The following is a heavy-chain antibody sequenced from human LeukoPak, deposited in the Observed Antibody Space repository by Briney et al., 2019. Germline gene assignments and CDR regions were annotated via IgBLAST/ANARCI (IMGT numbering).Heavy chain of an antibody. D-gene: IGHD3-16*01. V-gene: IGHV4-59*01. CDR1: GGSISSYY. CDR2: IYYSGST. CDR3: ARSFYAAYYFDY. J-gene: IGHJ4*02. Sequence: SSETLSLTCTVSGGSISSYYWSWIRQPPGKGLEWIGYIYYSGSTNYNPSLKSRVTISVDASKNQFSLKLSSVTAADTAVYYCARSFYAAYYFDYWGQGTPVTVSS.